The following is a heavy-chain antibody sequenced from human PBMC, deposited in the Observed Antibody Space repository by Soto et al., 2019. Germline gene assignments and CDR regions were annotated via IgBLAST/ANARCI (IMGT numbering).Heavy chain of an antibody. CDR3: AREDILTGHEGSWFEP. D-gene: IGHD3-9*01. CDR1: GFTFSNYW. J-gene: IGHJ5*02. V-gene: IGHV3-7*01. CDR2: IKQDGSEK. Sequence: PGGSLRLSCAASGFTFSNYWMSWVRQAPGKGLEWVANIKQDGSEKYYVDSVKGRFTISRDNAKNSLYLQMNRLRAEDTAVYYCAREDILTGHEGSWFEPWGQGTLVTVS.